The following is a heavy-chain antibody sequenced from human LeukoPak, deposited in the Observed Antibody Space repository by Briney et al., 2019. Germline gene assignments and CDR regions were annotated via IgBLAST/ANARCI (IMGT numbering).Heavy chain of an antibody. CDR1: GFTITNNW. CDR2: IKNDESTA. Sequence: GGSPRLSCAASGFTITNNWMYWVRQAPGRGLVWVSRIKNDESTAVYADSVKGRFTISRDNAKNTLYLQMNSLRVEDTAVYYCATVFKGSSLEDYWGQGTRVTVSS. J-gene: IGHJ4*02. D-gene: IGHD1-26*01. CDR3: ATVFKGSSLEDY. V-gene: IGHV3-74*03.